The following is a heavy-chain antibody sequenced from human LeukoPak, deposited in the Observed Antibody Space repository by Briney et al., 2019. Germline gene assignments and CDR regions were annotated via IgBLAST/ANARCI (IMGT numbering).Heavy chain of an antibody. CDR1: GYSISSGYY. V-gene: IGHV4-38-2*01. J-gene: IGHJ6*03. D-gene: IGHD6-13*01. Sequence: KPSETLSLTCAVSGYSISSGYYWIWIRPPPGKGLEWIGSLYHSDSIYYNPSLESRVTMSVDTSKNQFSLKLSFVTAADTAVYYCARQHDSYHYYYVDVWGKGTTVTVSS. CDR2: LYHSDSI. CDR3: ARQHDSYHYYYVDV.